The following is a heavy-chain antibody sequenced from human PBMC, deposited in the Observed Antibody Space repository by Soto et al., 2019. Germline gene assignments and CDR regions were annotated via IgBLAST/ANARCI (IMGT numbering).Heavy chain of an antibody. CDR1: GYTFTSYA. CDR2: INAGNGNT. CDR3: ARAVAVPADFDY. Sequence: ASVKVSCKASGYTFTSYAMHWVRQAPGQRLEWMGWINAGNGNTKYSQKLQGRVTITRDTSASTAYMELSSLRSEDTAVYFCARAVAVPADFDYWGQGTLVTVSS. D-gene: IGHD6-19*01. J-gene: IGHJ4*02. V-gene: IGHV1-3*01.